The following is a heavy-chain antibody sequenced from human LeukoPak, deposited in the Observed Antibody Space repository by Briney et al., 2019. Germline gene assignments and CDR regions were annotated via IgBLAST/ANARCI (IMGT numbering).Heavy chain of an antibody. CDR3: AKTTSPVDISGYIDY. CDR2: ISGSGGGT. CDR1: GFTFSSYG. Sequence: PGGSLRLSCAASGFTFSSYGMSWVRQAPGKGLEWVSAISGSGGGTYYADSVKGRFTISRDNSKNTLYLQMNSLRAEDTAVYYCAKTTSPVDISGYIDYWGQGTLVTVSS. J-gene: IGHJ4*02. V-gene: IGHV3-23*01. D-gene: IGHD3-22*01.